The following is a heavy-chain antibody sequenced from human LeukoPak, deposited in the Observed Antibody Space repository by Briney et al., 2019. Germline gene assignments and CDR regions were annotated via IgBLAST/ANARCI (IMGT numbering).Heavy chain of an antibody. J-gene: IGHJ4*02. CDR1: GFTFSSYW. D-gene: IGHD6-19*01. CDR2: INSDGSST. Sequence: GGSLRLSCAASGFTFSSYWMHWVRQAPGKGLGWVSRINSDGSSTSYADSVKGRFTISRDNAKNTLYLQMNSLRAEDTAVYYCARVSIAVAVHFDYWGQGTLVTVSS. V-gene: IGHV3-74*01. CDR3: ARVSIAVAVHFDY.